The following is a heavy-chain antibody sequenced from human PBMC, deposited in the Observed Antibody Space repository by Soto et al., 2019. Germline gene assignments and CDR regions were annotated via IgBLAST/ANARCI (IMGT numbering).Heavy chain of an antibody. CDR2: IYWDDDK. J-gene: IGHJ3*02. CDR3: AHRRDPSFFDI. D-gene: IGHD3-16*02. Sequence: QITLKESGPTLVKPTQTLTLTCTLSALSLSASGVGVGWVRQPPGKALEWLALIYWDDDKRYSPSMKSRLPIPKETSKNQVDLTMTNMDPVDTATDHCAHRRDPSFFDIWGQGTMVTVSS. V-gene: IGHV2-5*02. CDR1: ALSLSASGVG.